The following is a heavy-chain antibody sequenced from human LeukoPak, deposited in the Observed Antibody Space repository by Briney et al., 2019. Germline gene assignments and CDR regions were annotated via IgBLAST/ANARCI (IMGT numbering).Heavy chain of an antibody. Sequence: PSETLSLTCTVSGGSISSYYWSWIRQPAGKGLGWIGRIYTSGSTNYNPPLKSRVTMSVDTSKNQFSLKLSSVTAADTAVYYCAREPNYDILTGYYKGGDAFDIWGQGTMVTVSS. CDR3: AREPNYDILTGYYKGGDAFDI. D-gene: IGHD3-9*01. CDR1: GGSISSYY. J-gene: IGHJ3*02. V-gene: IGHV4-4*07. CDR2: IYTSGST.